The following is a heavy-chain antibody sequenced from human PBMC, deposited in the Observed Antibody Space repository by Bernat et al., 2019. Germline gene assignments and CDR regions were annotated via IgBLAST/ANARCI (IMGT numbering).Heavy chain of an antibody. J-gene: IGHJ4*02. CDR3: AKDRGDGDSEPGANFDY. CDR2: ISGSGGST. D-gene: IGHD4-17*01. CDR1: GFTFSSYA. Sequence: EVQLLESGGGLVQPGGSLRLSCAASGFTFSSYAMSWVRQAPGKGLEWVSAISGSGGSTYSADSVKGRFTISSDNSKNTLYLQMNSLRAEDTAVYYCAKDRGDGDSEPGANFDYWGQGTLVTVSS. V-gene: IGHV3-23*01.